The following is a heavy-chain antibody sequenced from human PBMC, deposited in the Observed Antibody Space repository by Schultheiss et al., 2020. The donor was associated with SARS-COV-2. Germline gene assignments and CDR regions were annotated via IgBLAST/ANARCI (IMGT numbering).Heavy chain of an antibody. J-gene: IGHJ4*02. V-gene: IGHV3-30*03. D-gene: IGHD2-2*02. CDR2: ISYDGSNK. Sequence: GESLKISCAASGFTFSSYWMSWVRQAPGKGLEWVAVISYDGSNKYYADSVKGRFTISRDNSKNTLYLQMNSLKTEDTAVYYCTTSIVVVPAAIAPHFDYWGQGTLVTVSS. CDR1: GFTFSSYW. CDR3: TTSIVVVPAAIAPHFDY.